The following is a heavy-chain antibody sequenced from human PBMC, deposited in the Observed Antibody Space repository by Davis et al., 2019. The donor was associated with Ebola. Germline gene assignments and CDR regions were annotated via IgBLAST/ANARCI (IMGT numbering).Heavy chain of an antibody. J-gene: IGHJ5*02. CDR2: ISAYNGNT. CDR1: GYTFTSYG. CDR3: ARDSSGWHRFDP. Sequence: AASVKVSCKASGYTFTSYGISWVRQAPGQGLEWMGWISAYNGNTNYAQKLQGRVTMTTDTSTSTAYMELSSLRSEDTAVYYCARDSSGWHRFDPWGQGTLVTVSS. D-gene: IGHD6-19*01. V-gene: IGHV1-18*01.